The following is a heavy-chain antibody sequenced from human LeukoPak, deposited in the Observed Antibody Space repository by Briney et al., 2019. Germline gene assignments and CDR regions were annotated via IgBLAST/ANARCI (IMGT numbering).Heavy chain of an antibody. CDR1: GFTFSSYA. CDR2: ISYDGSNK. V-gene: IGHV3-30-3*01. D-gene: IGHD5-24*01. CDR3: ARGRWLSIGGN. Sequence: GGSLRLSCAASGFTFSSYAMHWVRQAPGKGLEWVAVISYDGSNKYYADSVKGRFTISRDNSKNTLYLQMNSLRAEDTAVYYCARGRWLSIGGNWGQGTLVTVSS. J-gene: IGHJ4*02.